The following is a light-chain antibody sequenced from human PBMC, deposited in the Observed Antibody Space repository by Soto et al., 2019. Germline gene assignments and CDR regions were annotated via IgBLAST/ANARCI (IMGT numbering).Light chain of an antibody. CDR1: QSVTIK. CDR2: DAS. Sequence: EVVFTQSPATLSLSPGERATLSFRASQSVTIKLAWYQQKPGQAPRLLIFDASTRATGIPDKFSGSGSGTDFTLTISRLEPEDFAVYYCQQYGSAPITFGQGTRLEI. J-gene: IGKJ5*01. V-gene: IGKV3-20*01. CDR3: QQYGSAPIT.